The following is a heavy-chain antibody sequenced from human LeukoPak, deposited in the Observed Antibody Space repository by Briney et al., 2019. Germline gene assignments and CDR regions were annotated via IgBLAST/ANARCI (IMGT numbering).Heavy chain of an antibody. CDR1: GFTFSSYN. CDR3: AKSGYNRFDY. D-gene: IGHD5-24*01. V-gene: IGHV3-23*01. CDR2: ISGSGSGGST. Sequence: GGSLRLSCEASGFTFSSYNMNWVRQAPGKGLEWVSSISGSGSGGSTYYADSVKGRFTISRDNSKNTLYLQMNSLRVEDTAVYYCAKSGYNRFDYWGQGTLVTVSS. J-gene: IGHJ4*02.